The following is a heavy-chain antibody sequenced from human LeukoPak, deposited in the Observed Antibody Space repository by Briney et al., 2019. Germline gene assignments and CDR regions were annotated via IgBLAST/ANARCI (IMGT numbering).Heavy chain of an antibody. CDR1: GYTLSELS. CDR2: FNPEDGET. Sequence: ASVKVSCKVSGYTLSELSIHWVRQPPGKGLEWVGSFNPEDGETYSAQTFQGRLILTEDTSTDTAYMEPRTLRSEDTAVFYCAASFLRFSPDFDYWGQGTLVTVSS. J-gene: IGHJ4*02. D-gene: IGHD2/OR15-2a*01. CDR3: AASFLRFSPDFDY. V-gene: IGHV1-24*01.